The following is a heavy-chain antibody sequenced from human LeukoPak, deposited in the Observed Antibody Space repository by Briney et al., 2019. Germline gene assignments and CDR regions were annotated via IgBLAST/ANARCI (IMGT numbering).Heavy chain of an antibody. D-gene: IGHD6-13*01. CDR3: ARVSAPELQLEYFQH. J-gene: IGHJ1*01. CDR1: GFTFSDYY. CDR2: ISSSSSYT. Sequence: GGSLRLSCAASGFTFSDYYMSWLRQAPGKGLEWGSYISSSSSYTNYADSVKGRFTISRDNAKNSLYLLMNSLRAEDTAVYYCARVSAPELQLEYFQHWGQGTLVTVSS. V-gene: IGHV3-11*05.